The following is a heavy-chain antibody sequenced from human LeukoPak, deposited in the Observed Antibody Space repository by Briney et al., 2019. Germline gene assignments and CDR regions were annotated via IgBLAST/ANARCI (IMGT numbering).Heavy chain of an antibody. J-gene: IGHJ4*02. CDR2: ITGSGAST. CDR1: GFTFSSYG. Sequence: PGGSLRLSCAASGFTFSSYGMSWDRQAPGKGLEWVSTITGSGASTYYADSVKGRFTISRDNSKNTLYLQMNSLRAEDTAVYYCAKGTDFDSWGQGTLVTVSS. D-gene: IGHD2-2*01. V-gene: IGHV3-23*01. CDR3: AKGTDFDS.